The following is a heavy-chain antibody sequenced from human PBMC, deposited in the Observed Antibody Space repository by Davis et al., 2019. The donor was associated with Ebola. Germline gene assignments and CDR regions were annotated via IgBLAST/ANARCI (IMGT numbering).Heavy chain of an antibody. D-gene: IGHD3-22*01. CDR2: INYSGST. CDR1: GGSFSGYY. V-gene: IGHV4-39*01. CDR3: ARLDYDSSGSFDH. J-gene: IGHJ4*01. Sequence: SETLSLTCAVSGGSFSGYYWGWIRQPPGKGLEWIGSINYSGSTYYNPSLKSRVTISVDTSKNQFSLKLSSVTAADTAVYYCARLDYDSSGSFDHWGQGTLVTVSS.